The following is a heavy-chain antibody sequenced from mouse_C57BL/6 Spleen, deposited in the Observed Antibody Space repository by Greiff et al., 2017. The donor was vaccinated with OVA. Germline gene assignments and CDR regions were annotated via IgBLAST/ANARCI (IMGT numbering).Heavy chain of an antibody. J-gene: IGHJ4*01. CDR3: TVVGSHYYAMDY. Sequence: EVQLQQSGAELVRPGASVKLSCTASGFNIKDDYMHWVKQRPEQGLEWIGWIDPENGDTEYASKFQGKATITADTSSNTAYLQLSSLTSEDTAVYYCTVVGSHYYAMDYWGQGTSVTVSS. D-gene: IGHD1-1*01. CDR2: IDPENGDT. V-gene: IGHV14-4*01. CDR1: GFNIKDDY.